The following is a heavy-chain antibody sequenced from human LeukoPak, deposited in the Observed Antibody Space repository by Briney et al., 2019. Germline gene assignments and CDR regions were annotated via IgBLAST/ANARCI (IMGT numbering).Heavy chain of an antibody. V-gene: IGHV3-9*01. CDR1: GFTLDDYA. CDR2: ISWNSGNK. J-gene: IGHJ4*02. CDR3: GRGSGRGWPNYDIQY. Sequence: AGGSLRLSCEASGFTLDDYAMYWVREAPGRGREWVSGISWNSGNKGYADSVKGRVTISRDNAKNSLYLQMNSPKAEDTALYYCGRGSGRGWPNYDIQYWGQGTLVTVSS. D-gene: IGHD3-9*01.